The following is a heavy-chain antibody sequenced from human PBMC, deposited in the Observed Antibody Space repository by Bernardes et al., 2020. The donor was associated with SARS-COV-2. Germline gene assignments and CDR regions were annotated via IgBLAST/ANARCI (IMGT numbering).Heavy chain of an antibody. V-gene: IGHV3-23*01. D-gene: IGHD3-22*01. J-gene: IGHJ6*04. Sequence: GGSLRLSCAASGFTFSSYAMSWVRQAPGKGLEWVSAISGSGGSTYYADSVKGRFTISRDNSKNTLYLQMNSLRAEDTAVYYCAKDGLSDSSGYSRYYGMDDWGKGTTVTVAS. CDR3: AKDGLSDSSGYSRYYGMDD. CDR2: ISGSGGST. CDR1: GFTFSSYA.